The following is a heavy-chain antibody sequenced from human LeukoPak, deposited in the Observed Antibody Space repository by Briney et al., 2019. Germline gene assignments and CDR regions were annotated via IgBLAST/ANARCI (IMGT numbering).Heavy chain of an antibody. CDR3: ARVTVGAVGVSVDY. CDR2: IYHSGST. Sequence: SETLSLTCTVSGYFISSGYYWGWIRQPPGKGLEWIGSIYHSGSTYYNPSLKSRVTISVDTSKNQFSLKLSSVTAADTAVYYCARVTVGAVGVSVDYWGQGTLVTVSS. CDR1: GYFISSGYY. V-gene: IGHV4-38-2*02. D-gene: IGHD1-26*01. J-gene: IGHJ4*02.